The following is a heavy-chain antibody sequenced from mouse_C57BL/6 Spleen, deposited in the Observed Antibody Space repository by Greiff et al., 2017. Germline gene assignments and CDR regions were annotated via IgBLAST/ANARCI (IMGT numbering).Heavy chain of an antibody. D-gene: IGHD1-1*02. CDR3: ARVVRGDYYAMDY. J-gene: IGHJ4*01. CDR1: GYTFTSYW. CDR2: IDPSDSYT. Sequence: QVQLQQPGAELVMPGASVKLSCKASGYTFTSYWMHWVKQRPGQGLEWIGEIDPSDSYTNYNQQFKGKSTLTVDKSSSTAYMQLSSLTSEDSAVYYCARVVRGDYYAMDYWGQGTSVTVSS. V-gene: IGHV1-69*01.